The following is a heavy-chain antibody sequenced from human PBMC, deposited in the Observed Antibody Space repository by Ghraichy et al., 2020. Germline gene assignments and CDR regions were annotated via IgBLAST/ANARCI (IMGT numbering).Heavy chain of an antibody. Sequence: LSLTCAISGDSVSSKRAGWNWIRQSPSRGLEWLGRTYYRSKWYNEYAVSVKSRIIISPDTSKNQFSLQLNSVTPEDTAVYYCARVGDYYFDYWGQGTLVTVSS. CDR3: ARVGDYYFDY. CDR2: TYYRSKWYN. CDR1: GDSVSSKRAG. J-gene: IGHJ4*02. V-gene: IGHV6-1*01. D-gene: IGHD3-10*01.